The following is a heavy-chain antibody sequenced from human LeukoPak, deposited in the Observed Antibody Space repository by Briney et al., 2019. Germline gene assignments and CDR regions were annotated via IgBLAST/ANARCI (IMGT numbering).Heavy chain of an antibody. CDR3: ARVAYYYDSSGYSPVDY. CDR2: IYYSGST. V-gene: IGHV4-30-4*08. D-gene: IGHD3-22*01. J-gene: IGHJ4*02. CDR1: GFTFSDYY. Sequence: LRLSCAASGFTFSDYYMSWIRQPPGKGLEWIGYIYYSGSTYYNPSLKSRVTISVDTSKNQFSLKLSSVTAADTAVYYCARVAYYYDSSGYSPVDYWGQGTLVTVSS.